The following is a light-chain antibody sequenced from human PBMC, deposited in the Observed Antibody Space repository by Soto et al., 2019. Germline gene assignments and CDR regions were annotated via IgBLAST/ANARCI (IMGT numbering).Light chain of an antibody. V-gene: IGLV1-51*01. J-gene: IGLJ1*01. CDR1: SSNIGGNS. CDR2: DDN. CDR3: GSWDSSLSDYV. Sequence: HSVLRHPRSVPAAPGQMVTISCSGSSSNIGGNSVSWYKQLPGTAPKLLIYDDNRRPSGIPDRFSGSKSGTSATLGITGFQTGDEADYYCGSWDSSLSDYVFGTGTKVTVL.